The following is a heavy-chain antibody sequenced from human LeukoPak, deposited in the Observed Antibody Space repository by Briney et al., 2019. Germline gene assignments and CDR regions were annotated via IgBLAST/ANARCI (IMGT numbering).Heavy chain of an antibody. J-gene: IGHJ4*02. Sequence: TGGSLRLSCAVSGFIFDDYAMHWVRQAPGKGLEWVSGITGSGGSTYYADSVKGRFTISRDNSKNTLYLQMNSLRAEDTAVYYCARGDYYDSSGYYYFDYWGQGTLVTVSS. CDR3: ARGDYYDSSGYYYFDY. D-gene: IGHD3-22*01. V-gene: IGHV3-23*01. CDR1: GFIFDDYA. CDR2: ITGSGGST.